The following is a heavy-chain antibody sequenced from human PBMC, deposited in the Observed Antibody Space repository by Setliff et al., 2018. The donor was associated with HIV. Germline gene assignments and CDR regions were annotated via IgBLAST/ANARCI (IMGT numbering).Heavy chain of an antibody. J-gene: IGHJ4*02. CDR2: IYHSGST. CDR1: GGSISSSSYY. CDR3: ARQVIFGYYDSSGYLDY. V-gene: IGHV4-39*01. Sequence: SETLSLTCTVSGGSISSSSYYWGWIRQPPGKGLEWIGSIYHSGSTYYNPSLKSRVTISVDTSKNQFSLKLSSVTAADTAVYYCARQVIFGYYDSSGYLDYWGQGTQVTVSS. D-gene: IGHD3-22*01.